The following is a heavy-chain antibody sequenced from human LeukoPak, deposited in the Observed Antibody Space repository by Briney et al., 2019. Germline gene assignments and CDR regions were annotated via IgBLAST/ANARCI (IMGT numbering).Heavy chain of an antibody. J-gene: IGHJ4*02. CDR1: GFTFSSYS. D-gene: IGHD2-2*01. V-gene: IGHV3-48*04. CDR2: ISSSSSVI. CDR3: ARNLPAADY. Sequence: GGSLRLSCAASGFTFSSYSMTWVRQAPGKGLEWVSYISSSSSVIYYADSVKGRFTISRDNAKNSLYLQMNSLRAEDTAVYYCARNLPAADYWGQGTLVTVSS.